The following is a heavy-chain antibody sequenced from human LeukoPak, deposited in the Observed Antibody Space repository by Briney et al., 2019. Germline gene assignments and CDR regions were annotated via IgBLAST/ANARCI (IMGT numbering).Heavy chain of an antibody. CDR1: GYTFTSYG. Sequence: ASVKVSCKASGYTFTSYGISWVRQAPGQGLEWMGWISAYNGNTNYAQKFQGRVTITADKSTSTAYMELSSLRSEDTAVYYCARDLIVVVVPAAIPSGFDPWGQGTLVTVSS. CDR3: ARDLIVVVVPAAIPSGFDP. CDR2: ISAYNGNT. J-gene: IGHJ5*02. V-gene: IGHV1-18*01. D-gene: IGHD2-2*01.